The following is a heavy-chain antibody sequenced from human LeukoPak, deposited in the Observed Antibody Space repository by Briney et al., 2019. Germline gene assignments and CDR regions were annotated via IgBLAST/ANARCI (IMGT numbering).Heavy chain of an antibody. CDR3: AKNEVWWLPDS. CDR2: LRYDGSTK. D-gene: IGHD5-12*01. Sequence: GGSLRLSRETSGFTFSNYGMHWVRQAPGKGLEWVAFLRYDGSTKYYADSVKGRFTISRDNSKNTLYLQMNSLRADDTALYYCAKNEVWWLPDSWGQGTLVTVSS. J-gene: IGHJ4*02. CDR1: GFTFSNYG. V-gene: IGHV3-30*02.